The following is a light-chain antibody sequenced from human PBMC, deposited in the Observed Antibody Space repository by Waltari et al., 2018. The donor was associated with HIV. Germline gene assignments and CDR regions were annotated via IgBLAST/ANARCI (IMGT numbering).Light chain of an antibody. CDR3: CSYAGSFVV. Sequence: QSALTQPASVSGSPGQSITISCTGTSSDVGIYKLVPGYQQNPDKAPKLMIYEGSERPSGVSNRFAGSKSGNTASLTIAGLQAEDEAHYYCCSYAGSFVVFGGGTKLTVL. V-gene: IGLV2-23*01. J-gene: IGLJ2*01. CDR1: SSDVGIYKL. CDR2: EGS.